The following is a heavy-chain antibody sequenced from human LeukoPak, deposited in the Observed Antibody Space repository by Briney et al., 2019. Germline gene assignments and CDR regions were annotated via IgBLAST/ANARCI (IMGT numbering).Heavy chain of an antibody. CDR2: IIPIFGTA. Sequence: SEKVSCKASGGTLSRYAICWVRQAPGQGLEGMGRIIPIFGTANYAQKFQGRVTITTDESTSTAYMELSSLRSEDTAVYYCARGGVYGDYETRFDYWGQGTLVTVSS. J-gene: IGHJ4*02. V-gene: IGHV1-69*05. CDR1: GGTLSRYA. CDR3: ARGGVYGDYETRFDY. D-gene: IGHD4-17*01.